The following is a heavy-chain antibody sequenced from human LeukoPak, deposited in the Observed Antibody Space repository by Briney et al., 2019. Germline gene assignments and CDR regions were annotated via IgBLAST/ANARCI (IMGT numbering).Heavy chain of an antibody. V-gene: IGHV4-59*12. J-gene: IGHJ4*02. CDR3: ARDQGYCSSTSCRYFDC. CDR1: GGSISSYY. D-gene: IGHD2-2*01. CDR2: IYQSGST. Sequence: SETLSLTCTVSGGSISSYYWSWIRQPPGKGLEWIGYIYQSGSTYYNPSLTSRVTISVDRSKNQFSLEVSSVTAADTAVYYCARDQGYCSSTSCRYFDCWGQGTLVTVSS.